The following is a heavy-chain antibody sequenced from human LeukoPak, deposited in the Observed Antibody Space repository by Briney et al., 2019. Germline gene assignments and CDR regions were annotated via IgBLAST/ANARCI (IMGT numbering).Heavy chain of an antibody. V-gene: IGHV2-5*01. CDR2: IYWNDDT. CDR1: GFSLSTSGVA. CDR3: ARSPAYYYESSGYYHY. Sequence: SGPTLVNPTQTLTLTCTFSGFSLSTSGVAVGWFRQPPGGALEWLALIYWNDDTFYSPSLDSRLTIAKDTSKNQVVLTMTNIDPVDTGTYYCARSPAYYYESSGYYHYWGQGTLVTVSS. J-gene: IGHJ4*02. D-gene: IGHD3-22*01.